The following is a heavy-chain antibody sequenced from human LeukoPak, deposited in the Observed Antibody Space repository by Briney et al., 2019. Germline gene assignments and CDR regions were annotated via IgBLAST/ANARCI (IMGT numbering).Heavy chain of an antibody. Sequence: PGGSLRLSCAASGFTFSSYSMNWVRQAPGKGLEWVSYISSSSSTIYYADSVKGRFTISRDNAKNSLYLQMNSLRAEDTAVYYCARDPRIAAAGFDYWGRGTLVTVSS. J-gene: IGHJ4*02. D-gene: IGHD6-13*01. V-gene: IGHV3-48*01. CDR1: GFTFSSYS. CDR3: ARDPRIAAAGFDY. CDR2: ISSSSSTI.